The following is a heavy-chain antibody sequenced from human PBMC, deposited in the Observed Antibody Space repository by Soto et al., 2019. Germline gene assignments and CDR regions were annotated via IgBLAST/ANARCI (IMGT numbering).Heavy chain of an antibody. CDR2: IYYSGST. CDR3: ARALYGSGSYYPNWFDP. V-gene: IGHV4-30-4*01. Sequence: PSETLSLTCTVSGGSISRGDYYWTWIRQPPGKGLEWIGYIYYSGSTYYNPSLKSRVTISVDTSKNQFSLKLSSVTAADTAVYYCARALYGSGSYYPNWFDPWGQGTLVTVSS. J-gene: IGHJ5*02. CDR1: GGSISRGDYY. D-gene: IGHD3-10*01.